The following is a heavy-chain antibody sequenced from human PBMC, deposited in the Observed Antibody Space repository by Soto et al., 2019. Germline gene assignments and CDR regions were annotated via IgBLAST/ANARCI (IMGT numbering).Heavy chain of an antibody. Sequence: SGPTLVNPTQTLTLTCTFSGFSLSTSEVGVGWIRQPPGKALEWLALIYWNDDKRYSPSLKSRLTITKDTSKNQVVLTMTNMDPVDTATYYCAHKWCIAAADILLLPGYFDYWGQGTLVTVSS. CDR2: IYWNDDK. D-gene: IGHD6-13*01. CDR1: GFSLSTSEVG. V-gene: IGHV2-5*01. CDR3: AHKWCIAAADILLLPGYFDY. J-gene: IGHJ4*02.